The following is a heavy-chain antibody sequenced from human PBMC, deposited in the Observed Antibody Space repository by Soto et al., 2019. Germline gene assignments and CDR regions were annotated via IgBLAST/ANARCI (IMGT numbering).Heavy chain of an antibody. D-gene: IGHD6-13*01. J-gene: IGHJ6*02. CDR3: ARVWGYSSSNYYYYYGMDV. Sequence: PSETLSLTCTVSGGSISSCYWSWIRQPPGKGLEWIGYIYYSGSTNYNPSLKSRVTISVDTSKNQFSLKLSSVTAADTAVYYCARVWGYSSSNYYYYYGMDVWGQGTKVTVSS. CDR2: IYYSGST. V-gene: IGHV4-59*01. CDR1: GGSISSCY.